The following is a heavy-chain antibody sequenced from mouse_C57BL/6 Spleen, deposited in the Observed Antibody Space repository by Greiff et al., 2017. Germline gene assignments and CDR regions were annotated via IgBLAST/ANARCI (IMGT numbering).Heavy chain of an antibody. CDR2: FYPGSGSI. CDR1: GYTFTEYT. Sequence: QVQLQQSGAELVKPGASVKLSCKASGYTFTEYTIHWVKQRSGQGLEWIGWFYPGSGSIKYNEKFKDKATLTADKSSSTVYMELSRLTSEDSAVXFCARHEEDYYGSSQEYYFDYWGQGTTLTVSS. J-gene: IGHJ2*01. V-gene: IGHV1-62-2*01. D-gene: IGHD1-1*01. CDR3: ARHEEDYYGSSQEYYFDY.